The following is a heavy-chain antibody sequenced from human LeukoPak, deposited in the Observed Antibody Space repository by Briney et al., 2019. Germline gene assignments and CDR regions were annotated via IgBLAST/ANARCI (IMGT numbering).Heavy chain of an antibody. CDR2: ISYDGSNK. CDR1: GFTFSSYA. Sequence: PGGSLRLSCAASGFTFSSYAMHWVRQAPGTGLEWVAVISYDGSNKYYADSVKGRFTISRDNSKNTLYLQMNSLRAEDTAVYYCARDPIAVADEYYFDYWGQGTLVTVSS. V-gene: IGHV3-30-3*01. J-gene: IGHJ4*02. D-gene: IGHD6-19*01. CDR3: ARDPIAVADEYYFDY.